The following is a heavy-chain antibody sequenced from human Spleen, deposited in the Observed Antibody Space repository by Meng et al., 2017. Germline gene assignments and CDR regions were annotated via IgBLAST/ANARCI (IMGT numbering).Heavy chain of an antibody. Sequence: QGQLVQLGGEVKKPGASGKVSCKASGYTFPDYWLHWVRRAPGQGLEWMGRINPKSGDTHYAQRFQGRVTMTGDTSISTAYMELSGLRSDDTAMYYCARDEDISAAGKLFGDYWGQGTLVTVSS. D-gene: IGHD6-13*01. CDR2: INPKSGDT. CDR3: ARDEDISAAGKLFGDY. V-gene: IGHV1-2*06. J-gene: IGHJ4*02. CDR1: GYTFPDYW.